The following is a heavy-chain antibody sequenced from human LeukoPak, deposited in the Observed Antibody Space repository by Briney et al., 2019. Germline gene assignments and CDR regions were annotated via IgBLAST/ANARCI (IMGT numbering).Heavy chain of an antibody. D-gene: IGHD2-21*02. Sequence: GESLXISCKGSGXXXTXYXXXXXRXXPGXXXXXMXXIXXXXSDTRYSPSXXGQVTISADKSISTAYLQWRSLKASDTAMYYCASGAYCGGDCYSGAFDIWGQGTMVTVSS. J-gene: IGHJ3*02. CDR3: ASGAYCGGDCYSGAFDI. V-gene: IGHV5-51*01. CDR2: IXXXXSDT. CDR1: GXXXTXYX.